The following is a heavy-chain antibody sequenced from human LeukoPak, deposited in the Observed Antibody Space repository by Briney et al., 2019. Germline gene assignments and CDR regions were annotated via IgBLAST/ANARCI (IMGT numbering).Heavy chain of an antibody. V-gene: IGHV4-59*08. CDR1: GGSISSYY. CDR2: IYYSGST. D-gene: IGHD5-18*01. J-gene: IGHJ3*02. Sequence: SETLSLTCTVSGGSISSYYWSWIRQPPGKGVEWTGYIYYSGSTNYNPSLKSRVTISVDTSKNQFSLKLSSVTAADTAVYYCAVGGAAMVIRGAFDIWGQGTMVTVSS. CDR3: AVGGAAMVIRGAFDI.